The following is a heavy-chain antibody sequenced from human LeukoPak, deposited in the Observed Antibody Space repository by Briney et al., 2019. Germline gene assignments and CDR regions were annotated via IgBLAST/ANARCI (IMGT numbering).Heavy chain of an antibody. CDR1: GYTFTVYY. Sequence: ASVTVSFTASGYTFTVYYMHWVRQAPGQGLEWMGWINTNSGGTNYSQKFQGWVTMTRDTSISTAYMELSRLRSDDTAAYYCARDFGYCGSTSCYYYYGMDVWGQGTTVTVSS. V-gene: IGHV1-2*04. D-gene: IGHD2-2*03. CDR3: ARDFGYCGSTSCYYYYGMDV. CDR2: INTNSGGT. J-gene: IGHJ6*02.